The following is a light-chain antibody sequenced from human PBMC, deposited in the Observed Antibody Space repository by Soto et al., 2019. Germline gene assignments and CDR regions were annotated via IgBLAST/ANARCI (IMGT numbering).Light chain of an antibody. V-gene: IGKV1-5*03. CDR1: QSISSW. CDR3: QQYNNYPFT. J-gene: IGKJ4*01. CDR2: KAS. Sequence: DIQMTQSPSTLSASVGDRVTITCRASQSISSWLAWYQQKPGKAPKVLIYKASSLERGVPSRFSGSGSGTEFTLTISSLQPDDFATYYCQQYNNYPFTFGGGTTVEIK.